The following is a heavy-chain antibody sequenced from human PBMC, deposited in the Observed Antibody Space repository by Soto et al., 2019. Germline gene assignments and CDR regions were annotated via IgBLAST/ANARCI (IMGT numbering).Heavy chain of an antibody. J-gene: IGHJ4*02. CDR2: IKQDGSEK. Sequence: GGSLRLSCAASGFTFSSYAMSWVRQAPGKGLEWVANIKQDGSEKYYVDSVKGRFTISRDNAKNSLYLQMNSLRAEDTAVYYCARLPFYCSGGSCYPAFDYWGQGTQVTVSS. D-gene: IGHD2-15*01. CDR3: ARLPFYCSGGSCYPAFDY. CDR1: GFTFSSYA. V-gene: IGHV3-7*01.